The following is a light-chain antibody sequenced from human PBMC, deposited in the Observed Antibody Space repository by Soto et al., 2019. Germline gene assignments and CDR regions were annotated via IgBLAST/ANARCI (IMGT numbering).Light chain of an antibody. J-gene: IGLJ2*01. CDR1: SSDVGGYNY. CDR3: SSFASNRDVV. V-gene: IGLV2-14*01. CDR2: EAS. Sequence: QSALTQPASVSGSPGQSITISCTGTSSDVGGYNYVSWYQQHPGKAPILMIYEASNRPSGVSNRFSGSKSGNTASLTISGLQAEDEAVYFCSSFASNRDVVFGGGTKLTVL.